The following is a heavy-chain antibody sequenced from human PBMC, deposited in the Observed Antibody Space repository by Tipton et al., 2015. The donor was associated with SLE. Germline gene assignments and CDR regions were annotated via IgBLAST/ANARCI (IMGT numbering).Heavy chain of an antibody. J-gene: IGHJ6*02. Sequence: TLSLTCTVSGDSITSITRTNWWSWIRQHPGKGLEWIGYVFSSGTTYYNPSLQGRLSVSLDTSKNQLSLRLSSLTAADTAVYYCARGPDYSNYYFYRMDVWGQGTTVTVSS. CDR2: VFSSGTT. D-gene: IGHD4-11*01. CDR1: GDSITSITRTNW. V-gene: IGHV4-31*03. CDR3: ARGPDYSNYYFYRMDV.